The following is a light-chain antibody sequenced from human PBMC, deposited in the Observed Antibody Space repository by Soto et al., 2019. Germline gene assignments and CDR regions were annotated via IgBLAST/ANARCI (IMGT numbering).Light chain of an antibody. CDR2: GAS. J-gene: IGKJ1*01. CDR3: QQYNNWPPWS. CDR1: QSVSSN. V-gene: IGKV3D-15*01. Sequence: EIVMTQSPATLSVSPGERATLSCRASQSVSSNLAWYQQKPGQAPRLLIYGASTRATGIPARFSGSGSGTEFTLTIGSLHSEDLAVYYCQQYNNWPPWSFGQGAKVEIK.